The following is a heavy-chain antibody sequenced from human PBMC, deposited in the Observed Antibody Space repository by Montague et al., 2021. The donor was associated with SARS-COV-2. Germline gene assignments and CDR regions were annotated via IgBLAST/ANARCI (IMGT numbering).Heavy chain of an antibody. J-gene: IGHJ4*02. D-gene: IGHD3-10*01. CDR1: GGSISSSSYY. CDR3: ARESGSGSYLVY. V-gene: IGHV4-39*01. CDR2: IYYSGST. Sequence: SETLSLTCTVSGGSISSSSYYWGWIRQPPGKGLEWIGSIYYSGSTYYNPSLKSRVTISVDTSKNQFSLKLSSVTAADTAVYYCARESGSGSYLVYWGQGTLATVSS.